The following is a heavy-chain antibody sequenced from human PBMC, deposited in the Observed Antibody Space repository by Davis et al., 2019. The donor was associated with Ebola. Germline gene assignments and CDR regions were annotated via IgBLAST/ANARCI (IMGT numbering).Heavy chain of an antibody. CDR1: GGSISSSDYY. CDR3: ARHVFSIIVVVMTNWFDP. V-gene: IGHV4-39*01. D-gene: IGHD3-22*01. J-gene: IGHJ5*02. CDR2: ISYTGST. Sequence: GSLRLSCTVSGGSISSSDYYWGWLRQTPGKGLQWIGSISYTGSTYYNPSLKRRVTISVDTSKSQFSLILSSVTAADTAVYYCARHVFSIIVVVMTNWFDPWGQGTLVTVSS.